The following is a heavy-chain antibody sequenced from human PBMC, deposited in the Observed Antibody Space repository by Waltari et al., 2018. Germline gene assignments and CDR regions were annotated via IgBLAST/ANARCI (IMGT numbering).Heavy chain of an antibody. Sequence: QVQVVQAAAEATKPGSTGRVPCTAPGGSFSTLGVMWARQARRQGLEWMGKITPDFGTPTYAQNFQGRVTITADESTTTAYLDLRRLTSDDTAMYYCASALTNKEYLPFWGQGTLGTVSS. D-gene: IGHD2-2*01. CDR1: GGSFSTLG. CDR3: ASALTNKEYLPF. J-gene: IGHJ1*01. CDR2: ITPDFGTP. V-gene: IGHV1-69*18.